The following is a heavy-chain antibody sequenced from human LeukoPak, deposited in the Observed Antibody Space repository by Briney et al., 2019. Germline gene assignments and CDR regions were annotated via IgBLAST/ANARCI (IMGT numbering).Heavy chain of an antibody. CDR1: GGSISSDY. D-gene: IGHD1/OR15-1a*01. V-gene: IGHV4-59*12. Sequence: SETLSLTCTVSGGSISSDYWSWIRQPPGKGLEWIGYIYYSGSTNYNPSLKSRVTISVDTSKNQFPLKLSSVTAADTAVYYCARNKQYYFDYWGQGTLVTVSS. J-gene: IGHJ4*02. CDR2: IYYSGST. CDR3: ARNKQYYFDY.